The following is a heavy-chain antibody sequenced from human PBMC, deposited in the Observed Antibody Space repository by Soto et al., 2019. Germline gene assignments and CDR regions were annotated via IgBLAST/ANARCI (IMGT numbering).Heavy chain of an antibody. CDR3: ARHMGDAMDV. V-gene: IGHV3-74*01. J-gene: IGHJ6*02. CDR1: AFTFNRFW. Sequence: VQLVESGGGLVQPGGSLRLSCAASAFTFNRFWMHWVRLVPGKGLVWVSRITGDGRYTSYADSVKGRFTISRDNDNNTLYLQMNSMRVEDTAVYYCARHMGDAMDVWGQGTTVTVSS. CDR2: ITGDGRYT.